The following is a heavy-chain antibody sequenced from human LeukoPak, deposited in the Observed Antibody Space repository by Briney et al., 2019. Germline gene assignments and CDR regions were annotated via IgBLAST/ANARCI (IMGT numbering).Heavy chain of an antibody. CDR3: ARAARMRPINYMDV. CDR2: INWNGGST. V-gene: IGHV3-20*04. Sequence: PGGSLRLSCAASGFTLDDYGMSWLRQAPGKGLECVSHINWNGGSTGYEDSVKGRFTITRDNDKNSLYLQMNSLRAEDTALYYCARAARMRPINYMDVWGKGTTVTVSS. J-gene: IGHJ6*03. CDR1: GFTLDDYG.